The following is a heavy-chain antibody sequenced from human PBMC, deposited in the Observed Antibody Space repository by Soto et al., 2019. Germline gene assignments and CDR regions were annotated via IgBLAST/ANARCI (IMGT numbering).Heavy chain of an antibody. CDR3: ASLYYYDSSGYYGLYYYYYGMDV. Sequence: PGGSLRLSCAASGFTFSSYAMSWVRQAPGKGLEWVSAISGSGGSTYYADSVKGRFTISRDNSKNTLYLQMNSLRAEDTAVYYCASLYYYDSSGYYGLYYYYYGMDVWGQGTTVTVSS. D-gene: IGHD3-22*01. CDR1: GFTFSSYA. J-gene: IGHJ6*02. CDR2: ISGSGGST. V-gene: IGHV3-23*01.